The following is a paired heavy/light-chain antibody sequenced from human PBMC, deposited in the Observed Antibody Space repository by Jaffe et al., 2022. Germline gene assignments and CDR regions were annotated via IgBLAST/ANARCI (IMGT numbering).Light chain of an antibody. V-gene: IGKV1-39*01. CDR2: AAS. CDR3: QQSYSTPQLT. Sequence: DIQMTQSPSSLSASVGDRVTITCRASQSISSYLNWYQQKPGKAPKLLIYAASSLQSGVPSRFSGSGSGTDFTLTISSLQPEDFATYYCQQSYSTPQLTFGGGTKVEIK. J-gene: IGKJ4*01. CDR1: QSISSY.
Heavy chain of an antibody. CDR2: INPSGGST. CDR3: ARDPRRITIFGVVITEKGWFDP. V-gene: IGHV1-46*03. J-gene: IGHJ5*02. CDR1: GYTFTSYY. D-gene: IGHD3-3*01. Sequence: QVQLVQSGAEVKKPGASVKVSCKASGYTFTSYYMHWVRQAPGQGLEWMGIINPSGGSTSYAQKFQGRVTMTRDTSTSTVYMELSSLRSEDTAVYYCARDPRRITIFGVVITEKGWFDPWGQGTLVTVSS.